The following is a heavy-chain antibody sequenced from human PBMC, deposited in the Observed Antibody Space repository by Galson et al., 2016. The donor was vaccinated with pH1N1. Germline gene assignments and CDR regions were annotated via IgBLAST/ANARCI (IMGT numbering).Heavy chain of an antibody. Sequence: SVKVSCKASGGTFSNYAISWVRQAPGQGLEWMGGINPIFRTANYARKFQGRVTITTDESTSTAYMELSSLRSEDTAVYYCPRVKNFSGSSGYYYVFYYWGQGTLVTVSS. D-gene: IGHD3-22*01. CDR3: PRVKNFSGSSGYYYVFYY. J-gene: IGHJ4*02. CDR2: INPIFRTA. CDR1: GGTFSNYA. V-gene: IGHV1-69*05.